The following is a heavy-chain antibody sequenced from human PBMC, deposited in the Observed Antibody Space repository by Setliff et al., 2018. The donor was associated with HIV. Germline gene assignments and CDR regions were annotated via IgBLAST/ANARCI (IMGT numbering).Heavy chain of an antibody. D-gene: IGHD1-26*01. J-gene: IGHJ4*02. Sequence: SETLSLTCTVSGGSISRGAYYWSWIRQHPGKGLEWIAYINNSGRIYYNPSLKSRVTISVDTSKNQFSLKLSSATAADTAVYYCARDLREVGGGSYADYWGQGTLVTVSS. CDR3: ARDLREVGGGSYADY. V-gene: IGHV4-31*03. CDR2: INNSGRI. CDR1: GGSISRGAYY.